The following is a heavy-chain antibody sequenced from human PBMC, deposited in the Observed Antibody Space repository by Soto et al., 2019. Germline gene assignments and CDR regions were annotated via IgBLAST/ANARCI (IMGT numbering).Heavy chain of an antibody. J-gene: IGHJ6*02. CDR2: IYYSGST. CDR3: ASKPNPTVTTVYYSGMDV. CDR1: GGSISSSSYY. Sequence: SETLSLTCTVSGGSISSSSYYWGWIRQPPGKGLEWIGSIYYSGSTYYNPSLKSRVTISVDTSKNQFSLKLSSVTAADTAVYYCASKPNPTVTTVYYSGMDVWGQGTTVTV. V-gene: IGHV4-39*01. D-gene: IGHD4-4*01.